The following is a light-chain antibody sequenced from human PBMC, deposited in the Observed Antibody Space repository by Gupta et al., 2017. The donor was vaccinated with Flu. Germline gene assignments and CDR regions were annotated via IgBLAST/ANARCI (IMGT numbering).Light chain of an antibody. CDR3: QKYKNWPLT. Sequence: PATLSVSPGERATLSCRASQSVNSVLAWYQQKPGQAPRLLIYGASTRATTIPARFSGSGSGTQCTLTISSLQSEDFAVYYCQKYKNWPLTFGQGTKVEI. CDR1: QSVNSV. V-gene: IGKV3-15*01. CDR2: GAS. J-gene: IGKJ1*01.